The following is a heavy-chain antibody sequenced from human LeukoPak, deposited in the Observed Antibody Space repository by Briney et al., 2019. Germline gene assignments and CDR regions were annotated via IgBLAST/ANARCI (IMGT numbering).Heavy chain of an antibody. CDR1: GFTFDDYA. CDR3: ARDRFTIFGVSYGMDV. V-gene: IGHV3-74*01. Sequence: GGSLRLSCAASGFTFDDYAMHWVRQAPGKGLVWVSRINSDGSSTSYADSVKGRFTISRDNAKNTLYLQMNSLRAEDTAVYYCARDRFTIFGVSYGMDVWGQGTTVTVSS. J-gene: IGHJ6*02. D-gene: IGHD3-3*01. CDR2: INSDGSST.